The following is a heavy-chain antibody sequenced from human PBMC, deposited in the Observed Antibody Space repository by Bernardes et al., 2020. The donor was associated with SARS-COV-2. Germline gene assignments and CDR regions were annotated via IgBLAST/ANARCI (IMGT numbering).Heavy chain of an antibody. Sequence: GGSLRLSCAASGFTLRSYWMHWVRQAPGKGLQWVSRINEKGGDIRYADSVKGRFTVSRDSAKNTLYLQMNGLRTEDTAVYFCARVREGGGGAWGPIDYWGQGTLVIVSS. CDR2: INEKGGDI. V-gene: IGHV3-74*01. CDR3: ARVREGGGGAWGPIDY. D-gene: IGHD3-16*01. J-gene: IGHJ4*02. CDR1: GFTLRSYW.